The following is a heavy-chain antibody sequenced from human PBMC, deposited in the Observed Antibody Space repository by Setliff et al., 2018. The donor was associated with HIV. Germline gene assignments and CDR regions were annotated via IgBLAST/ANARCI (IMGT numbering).Heavy chain of an antibody. V-gene: IGHV3-11*04. Sequence: NWFRLAPGKGLEWISHITNTGSSTNYADSVKGRFTISRDNAKYSLYLQMNTLRVEDTAVYYCMYGGRTATTHWGQGTLVTVSS. J-gene: IGHJ4*02. CDR2: ITNTGSST. CDR3: MYGGRTATTH. D-gene: IGHD4-17*01.